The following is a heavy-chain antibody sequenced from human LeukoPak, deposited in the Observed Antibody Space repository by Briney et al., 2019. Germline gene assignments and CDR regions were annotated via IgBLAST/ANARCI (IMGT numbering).Heavy chain of an antibody. CDR3: ARECCSSTSCYAWWFDP. D-gene: IGHD2-2*01. Sequence: SETLSLTCAVYGGSLSGYYWSWIRQPPGKGLEWIGEINHSGSTNYNPSLKSRVTISVDTSKNQSSLKLSSVTAADTAVYYCARECCSSTSCYAWWFDPWGQGTLVTVSS. CDR2: INHSGST. J-gene: IGHJ5*02. V-gene: IGHV4-34*01. CDR1: GGSLSGYY.